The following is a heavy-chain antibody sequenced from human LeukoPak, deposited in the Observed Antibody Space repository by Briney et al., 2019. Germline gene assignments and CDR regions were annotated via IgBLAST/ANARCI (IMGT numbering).Heavy chain of an antibody. CDR2: VNADDGNT. Sequence: PGGSLRLSCAASGFTFDNYRMSWVRQAPGKGLEWVSTVNADDGNTYYANSVKGRFTISRDNSKSTLILQMNGLRVEDTALYYCTKRVKYGGTWDHFADWGQGTLVTVSS. J-gene: IGHJ4*02. CDR3: TKRVKYGGTWDHFAD. V-gene: IGHV3-23*01. D-gene: IGHD1-26*01. CDR1: GFTFDNYR.